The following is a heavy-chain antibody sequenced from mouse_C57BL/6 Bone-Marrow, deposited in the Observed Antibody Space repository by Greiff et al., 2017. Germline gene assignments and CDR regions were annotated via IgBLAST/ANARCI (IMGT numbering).Heavy chain of an antibody. V-gene: IGHV5-6*01. Sequence: EVQLVESGGDLVKPGGSLKLSCAASGFTFSSYGMSWVRQTPDKRLEWVATISSGGSYTYYPDSVKGRFTISRDNAKNPLYLQMSSLKSEDTAMYYCARHDYYGSSFYYAMDYWGQGTSVTVSS. D-gene: IGHD1-1*01. J-gene: IGHJ4*01. CDR1: GFTFSSYG. CDR3: ARHDYYGSSFYYAMDY. CDR2: ISSGGSYT.